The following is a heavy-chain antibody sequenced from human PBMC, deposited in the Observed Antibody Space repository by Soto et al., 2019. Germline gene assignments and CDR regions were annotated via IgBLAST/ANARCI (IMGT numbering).Heavy chain of an antibody. CDR1: AFSLTTDRVG. D-gene: IGHD1-26*01. J-gene: IGHJ4*02. CDR2: IYWDDSK. V-gene: IGHV2-5*02. CDR3: AHAYGGRSLY. Sequence: QITLKESGPTLVKPTQTLTLTCTFSAFSLTTDRVGVGWIRQPPGEALEWLAVIYWDDSKTYRPSLGSRLTITNDTSKNQVALTMTNMDSLDTATYYCAHAYGGRSLYWGQGTLVTVSS.